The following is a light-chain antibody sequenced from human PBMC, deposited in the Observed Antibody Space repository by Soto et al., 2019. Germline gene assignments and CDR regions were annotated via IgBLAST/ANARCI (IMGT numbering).Light chain of an antibody. V-gene: IGKV1-13*02. J-gene: IGKJ5*01. CDR3: QQFNSYPCT. CDR2: DAS. CDR1: QGISSA. Sequence: AIQLTQSPSSLSASVGDRVTITCRASQGISSALAWYQQKPGKAPKLLIYDASSLESGVPSRFSGSGSGTDFTLTISSLQPEDFATHYCQQFNSYPCTFGQGTRL.